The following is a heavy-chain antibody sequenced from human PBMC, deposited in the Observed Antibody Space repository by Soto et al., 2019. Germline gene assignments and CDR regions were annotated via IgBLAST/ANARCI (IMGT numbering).Heavy chain of an antibody. J-gene: IGHJ4*02. Sequence: QVQLVQSGAEVKKPGSSVKVSCKASGGTFSSYTISWVRQAPGQGLEWMGRIIPILGIANYAQKFQGRVTITADKSTSTDYMELSSLRSEDTAVYYCASGSSGYLAYFDYWGQGTLVTVSS. D-gene: IGHD3-22*01. CDR3: ASGSSGYLAYFDY. CDR1: GGTFSSYT. V-gene: IGHV1-69*02. CDR2: IIPILGIA.